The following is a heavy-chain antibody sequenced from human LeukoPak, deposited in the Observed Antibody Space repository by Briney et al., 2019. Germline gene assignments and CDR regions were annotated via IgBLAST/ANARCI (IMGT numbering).Heavy chain of an antibody. V-gene: IGHV3-30-3*01. D-gene: IGHD2-2*02. CDR1: GFTFSSYA. Sequence: GGSLRLSCAASGFTFSSYAMHWVRRAPGKGLEWVAVISYDGSNKYCADSVKGRFTISRDNSKNTLYLQMNSLRAEDTAVYYCAREGEDCSSTSCYSGYLDYWGQGTLVTVSS. J-gene: IGHJ4*02. CDR3: AREGEDCSSTSCYSGYLDY. CDR2: ISYDGSNK.